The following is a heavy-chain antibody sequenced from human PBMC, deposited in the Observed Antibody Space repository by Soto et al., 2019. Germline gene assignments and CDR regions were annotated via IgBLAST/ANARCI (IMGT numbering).Heavy chain of an antibody. Sequence: GGSLRLSCAASGFTFSSYSMNWVRQAPGKGLEWVSYISSSSSTIYYADSVKGRFTISRDNAKNSLYLQMNSLRAEDTAVYYCARDSPSTVTTPNWFDPWGQGTLVTVSS. CDR2: ISSSSSTI. CDR1: GFTFSSYS. J-gene: IGHJ5*02. D-gene: IGHD4-4*01. CDR3: ARDSPSTVTTPNWFDP. V-gene: IGHV3-48*01.